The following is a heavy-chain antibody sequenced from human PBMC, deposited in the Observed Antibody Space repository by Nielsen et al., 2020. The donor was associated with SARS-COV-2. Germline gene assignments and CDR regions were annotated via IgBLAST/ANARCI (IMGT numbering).Heavy chain of an antibody. CDR1: GFTFDDYA. CDR3: ASTGIAVAGTGHAFDI. Sequence: SLKISCAASGFTFDDYAMHWVRQAPGKGLEWVSGISWNSGSIGYADSVKCRFTISRDNAKNSLYLQMNSLRAEDTALYYCASTGIAVAGTGHAFDIWGQGTMVTVSS. CDR2: ISWNSGSI. D-gene: IGHD6-19*01. J-gene: IGHJ3*02. V-gene: IGHV3-9*01.